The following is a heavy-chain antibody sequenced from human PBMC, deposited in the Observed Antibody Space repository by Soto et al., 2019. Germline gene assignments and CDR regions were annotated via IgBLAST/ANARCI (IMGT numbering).Heavy chain of an antibody. CDR2: IYYSGST. V-gene: IGHV4-31*03. Sequence: KTSETLSLTCTVSGGSISSGGYYWSWIRQHPGKGLEWIGYIYYSGSTYYNPSLKSRVTISVDTSKNQFSLKLSSVTAADTAVYYCASAQPILTGYLMSPKINWFDPWGQGTLVTVSS. D-gene: IGHD3-9*01. CDR1: GGSISSGGYY. J-gene: IGHJ5*02. CDR3: ASAQPILTGYLMSPKINWFDP.